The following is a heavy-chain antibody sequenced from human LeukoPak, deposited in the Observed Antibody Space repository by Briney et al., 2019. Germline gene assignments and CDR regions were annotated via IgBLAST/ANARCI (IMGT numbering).Heavy chain of an antibody. CDR1: GGSISSGGYY. CDR3: ARSLGVAEKLDY. V-gene: IGHV4-31*03. J-gene: IGHJ4*02. D-gene: IGHD2-21*01. CDR2: IYYSGST. Sequence: TLSLTCTVSGGSISSGGYYWSWIRQHPGKGLEWIGYIYYSGSTYYSPSLRSRITISVDTSKNQFSLNLSSVTAADTAVYYCARSLGVAEKLDYWGQGTLVTVSS.